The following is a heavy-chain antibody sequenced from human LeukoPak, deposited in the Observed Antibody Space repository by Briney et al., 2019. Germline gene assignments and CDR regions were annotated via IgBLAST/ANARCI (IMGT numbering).Heavy chain of an antibody. J-gene: IGHJ5*02. V-gene: IGHV3-74*01. CDR1: GFTFSSYW. CDR2: INSDGSST. CDR3: AREGRWQLLNNWFDP. Sequence: PGGSLRLSCAASGFTFSSYWMHWVRQAPGKGLVWVSRINSDGSSTSYADSVKGRFTISRDNAKNTLYLQMNSLRAEDTAVYYCAREGRWQLLNNWFDPWGQGTLVTVSS. D-gene: IGHD2-15*01.